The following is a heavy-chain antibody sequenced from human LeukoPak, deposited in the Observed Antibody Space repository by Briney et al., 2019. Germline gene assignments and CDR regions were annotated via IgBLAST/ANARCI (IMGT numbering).Heavy chain of an antibody. D-gene: IGHD6-19*01. Sequence: GGSLRLSCAASGFTVSSNYMSWVRQAPGKGLEWVSVIYNGGSTYYADSVKGRFTMSRDNSKNTLYLQMNSLRSEDPAVYYCARGSVALDYWGQGTLVTVSS. CDR1: GFTVSSNY. CDR2: IYNGGST. J-gene: IGHJ4*02. V-gene: IGHV3-66*02. CDR3: ARGSVALDY.